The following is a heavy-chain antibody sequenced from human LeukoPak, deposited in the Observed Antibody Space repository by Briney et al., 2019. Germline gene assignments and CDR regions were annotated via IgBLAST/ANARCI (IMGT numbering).Heavy chain of an antibody. V-gene: IGHV1-69*05. D-gene: IGHD3-22*01. CDR2: IVPIFGTA. Sequence: VASVKVSCKASGGTFSSYAISWVRQAPGQGLEWMGRIVPIFGTANYAQKFQGRVTITTDESTSTAYMELSSLRSEDTAVYYCASPTGVVVLWGQGTLVTVSS. CDR1: GGTFSSYA. CDR3: ASPTGVVVL. J-gene: IGHJ4*02.